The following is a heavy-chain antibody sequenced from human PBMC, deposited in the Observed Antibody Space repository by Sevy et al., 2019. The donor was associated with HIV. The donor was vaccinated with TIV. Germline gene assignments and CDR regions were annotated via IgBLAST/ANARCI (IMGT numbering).Heavy chain of an antibody. J-gene: IGHJ4*02. CDR3: ARADYCSGTSCSSYSDY. D-gene: IGHD2-2*01. CDR1: GYTFTSYG. V-gene: IGHV1-18*01. Sequence: ASVKVSCKASGYTFTSYGISWVRQAPGQGLEWMGWISAYNGNTNYAQKLQGRLTMTTDTSTTTAYMELRSLRSDDTAVYYCARADYCSGTSCSSYSDYWGQGTLVTVSS. CDR2: ISAYNGNT.